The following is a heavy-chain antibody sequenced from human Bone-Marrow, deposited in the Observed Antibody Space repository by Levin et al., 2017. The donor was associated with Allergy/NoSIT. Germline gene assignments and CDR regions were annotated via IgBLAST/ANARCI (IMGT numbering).Heavy chain of an antibody. CDR2: IRGYAYGGTT. CDR3: AREWPGHGPLFHALDV. CDR1: GFRFGEYA. V-gene: IGHV3-49*04. Sequence: PGGSLRLSCVGSGFRFGEYAVSWVRQAPGKGLEWVGFIRGYAYGGTTEYAASVKGRFSISRDDSKSAAYLQMNSLKTEDTGVYYCAREWPGHGPLFHALDVWGPGTMVSVS. D-gene: IGHD4-17*01. J-gene: IGHJ3*01.